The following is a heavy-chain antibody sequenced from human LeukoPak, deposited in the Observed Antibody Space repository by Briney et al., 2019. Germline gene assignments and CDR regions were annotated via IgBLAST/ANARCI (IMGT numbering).Heavy chain of an antibody. D-gene: IGHD2-2*02. J-gene: IGHJ4*02. Sequence: SVKVSCKASGGTFGSYAISWVRQAPGQGLEWMGGIIPIFGTANYAQKFQGRVTITADESTSTAYMELSSLRSEDTAVYYCANAAYCSSTSCYTIPYDYWGQGTLVTVSS. CDR1: GGTFGSYA. CDR2: IIPIFGTA. CDR3: ANAAYCSSTSCYTIPYDY. V-gene: IGHV1-69*01.